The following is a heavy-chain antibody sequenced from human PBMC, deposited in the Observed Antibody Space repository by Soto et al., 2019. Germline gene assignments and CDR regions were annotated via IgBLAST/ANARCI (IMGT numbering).Heavy chain of an antibody. CDR2: INSDGSST. Sequence: GGSLRLSCAASGFTFSSYWMHWVRQAPGKGLVWVSRINSDGSSTSYADSVKGRFTISRDNAKNTLYLQMNSLRAEDTAVYYCARFNYYGSGSYYYAFDIWGQGTMVTVSS. J-gene: IGHJ3*02. CDR3: ARFNYYGSGSYYYAFDI. V-gene: IGHV3-74*01. D-gene: IGHD3-10*01. CDR1: GFTFSSYW.